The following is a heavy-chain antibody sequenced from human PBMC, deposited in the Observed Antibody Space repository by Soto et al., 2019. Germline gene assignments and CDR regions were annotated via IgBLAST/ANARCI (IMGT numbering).Heavy chain of an antibody. V-gene: IGHV1-3*04. CDR1: GYAFSSYA. Sequence: ASVKVSCKASGYAFSSYAMHWVRQAPGQRLEWMGWINIGSGNTEYSQNFQDRITITRDTSASTVYMELSSLRSGDTAVYYCARDGGDCGYRLTFYYYIGMDVWGQGTTVTVSS. J-gene: IGHJ6*02. CDR2: INIGSGNT. CDR3: ARDGGDCGYRLTFYYYIGMDV. D-gene: IGHD2-21*02.